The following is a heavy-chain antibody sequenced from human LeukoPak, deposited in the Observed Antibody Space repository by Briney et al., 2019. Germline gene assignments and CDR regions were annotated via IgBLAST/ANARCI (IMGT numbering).Heavy chain of an antibody. V-gene: IGHV1-3*03. D-gene: IGHD2-21*02. CDR3: ARESHLSDTALDY. CDR2: INAGNGNT. CDR1: GYTFTSYA. Sequence: GASVKVSCKASGYTFTSYAMHWVRQAPGQRLEWMGWINAGNGNTKYSQEFQGRVTITRDTSASTAYMELSSLRSEDMAVYYCARESHLSDTALDYWGQGTLVTVSS. J-gene: IGHJ4*02.